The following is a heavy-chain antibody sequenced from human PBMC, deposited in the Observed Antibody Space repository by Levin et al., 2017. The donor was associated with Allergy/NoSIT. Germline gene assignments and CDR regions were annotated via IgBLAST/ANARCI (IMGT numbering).Heavy chain of an antibody. J-gene: IGHJ4*02. V-gene: IGHV3-48*03. CDR3: ARVFWDLHCSRANCDWGGGDF. CDR1: GFSFSRPE. D-gene: IGHD2-15*01. Sequence: GGSLRLSCAASGFSFSRPEMNWVRQAPGMGLEWVSYIGTSGNPTFYADSVRGRFTISRDNAKNSLYLEMNSLRAEDTAVYYCARVFWDLHCSRANCDWGGGDFWGQGTLVTVSS. CDR2: IGTSGNPT.